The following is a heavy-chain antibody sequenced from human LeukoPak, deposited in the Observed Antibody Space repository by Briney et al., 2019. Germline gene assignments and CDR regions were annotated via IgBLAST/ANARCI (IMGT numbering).Heavy chain of an antibody. D-gene: IGHD3-22*01. Sequence: PSETLSLTCTVSGGSISSYYWSWIRQPAGKGLEWIGRIYTSGSTNYNPSLKSRVTMSVDTSKNQFSLKLSSATAADTAVYYCARASGYYYDSSGRRAFDIWSQGTMVTVSS. CDR3: ARASGYYYDSSGRRAFDI. J-gene: IGHJ3*02. CDR2: IYTSGST. CDR1: GGSISSYY. V-gene: IGHV4-4*07.